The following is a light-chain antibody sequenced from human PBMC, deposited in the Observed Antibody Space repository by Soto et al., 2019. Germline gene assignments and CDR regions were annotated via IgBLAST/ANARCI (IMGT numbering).Light chain of an antibody. J-gene: IGKJ1*01. CDR3: QQYGSSGT. Sequence: EMVLTQSPCTLSLSTGERATLSCRASQSFTSTSLAWYQQKPGQAPRLLISGASRRAAGIPDRFSGSGSGTDFTLTISRLEPEDFAAYYCQQYGSSGTFGQGTKVDIK. CDR2: GAS. V-gene: IGKV3-20*01. CDR1: QSFTSTS.